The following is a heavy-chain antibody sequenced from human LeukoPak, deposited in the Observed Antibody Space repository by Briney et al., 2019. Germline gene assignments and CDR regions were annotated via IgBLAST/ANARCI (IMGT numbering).Heavy chain of an antibody. CDR3: ARVAVDIVATNYYYYGMDV. CDR2: ISTYNGNT. V-gene: IGHV1-18*01. Sequence: GASVKVSCKASGYTFTTYGISWVRQAPGQGLEWMGWISTYNGNTNYAQKLQGRVTMTTDTSTSTAYMELRSLRSDDTAVYYCARVAVDIVATNYYYYGMDVWGQGTTVTVSS. J-gene: IGHJ6*02. D-gene: IGHD5-12*01. CDR1: GYTFTTYG.